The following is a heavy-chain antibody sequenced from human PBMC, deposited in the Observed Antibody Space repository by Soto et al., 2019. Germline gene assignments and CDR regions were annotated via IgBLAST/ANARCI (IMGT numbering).Heavy chain of an antibody. D-gene: IGHD3-22*01. J-gene: IGHJ4*02. CDR3: ARERKGYYDSSGYHDY. Sequence: QVQLQESGSGLVKPSQTLSLTCAVSGGSIRSGGFSWSWIRQPPGKGLEWIGYIYLGGSTYYNPSLKSRVTISADRSKNHFSLKLYSVTAADTAVYCCARERKGYYDSSGYHDYWGQGTLVTVSS. CDR1: GGSIRSGGFS. CDR2: IYLGGST. V-gene: IGHV4-30-2*01.